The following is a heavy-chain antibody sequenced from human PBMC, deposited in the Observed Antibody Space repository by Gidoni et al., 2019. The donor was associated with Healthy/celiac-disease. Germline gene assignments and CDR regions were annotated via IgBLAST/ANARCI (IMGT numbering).Heavy chain of an antibody. CDR1: GFTFSSYS. V-gene: IGHV3-48*01. CDR2: ISSSSSTI. CDR3: ARDFGTITGY. J-gene: IGHJ4*02. Sequence: EVQLVESGGGLVQPGGSLRLPCAASGFTFSSYSMNWVRQDPGKGLEWVSYISSSSSTIYYADSVKGRFTISRDNAKNSLYLQMNSLRAEDTAVYYCARDFGTITGYWGQGTLVTVSS. D-gene: IGHD1-1*01.